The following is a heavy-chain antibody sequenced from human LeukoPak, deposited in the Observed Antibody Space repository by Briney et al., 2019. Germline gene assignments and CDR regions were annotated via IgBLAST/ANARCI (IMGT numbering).Heavy chain of an antibody. Sequence: SETLSLTCTVSGGSISSYYWSWIRQPPGKGLEWIGYIYYSGSTNYNPSLKSRVTISVDTSKNQFSLKLSSVTAADTAVYYCARSGLLWFGELLYLFDYWGQGILVTVSS. V-gene: IGHV4-59*08. J-gene: IGHJ4*02. CDR2: IYYSGST. CDR1: GGSISSYY. CDR3: ARSGLLWFGELLYLFDY. D-gene: IGHD3-10*01.